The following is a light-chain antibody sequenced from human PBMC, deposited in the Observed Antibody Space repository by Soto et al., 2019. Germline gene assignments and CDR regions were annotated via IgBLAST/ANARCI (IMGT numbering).Light chain of an antibody. V-gene: IGLV2-23*01. CDR3: CSYAGNNVGV. CDR1: SSDVGSYNL. Sequence: QSALTQPASVSGSPGQSITISCTGTSSDVGSYNLVSWYQQHPGKAPKLMIYEGSKRPSGVSNRFSGSKSGNTASLTISGLQAEDEADYYCCSYAGNNVGVFGGGTKLTVL. J-gene: IGLJ2*01. CDR2: EGS.